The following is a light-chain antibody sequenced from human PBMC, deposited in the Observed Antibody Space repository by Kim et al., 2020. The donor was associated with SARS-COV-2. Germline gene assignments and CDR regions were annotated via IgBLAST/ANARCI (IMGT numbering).Light chain of an antibody. J-gene: IGKJ1*01. CDR2: DAS. CDR1: QNIGNN. Sequence: EMEMTQSPATLPMSPGERATLSCRASQNIGNNLAWYQQRPGQAPRLLIFDASTRVTGVPARFSGSGSGTDFTLTITSLQSEDFAVYYCQEYNDGPPWTFGQGTKVDIK. CDR3: QEYNDGPPWT. V-gene: IGKV3-15*01.